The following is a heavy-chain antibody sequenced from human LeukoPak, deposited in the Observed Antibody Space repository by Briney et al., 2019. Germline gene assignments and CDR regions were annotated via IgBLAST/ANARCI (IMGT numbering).Heavy chain of an antibody. Sequence: PGGSLRLSCAASGFTFSNYLMHWVRQAPGKGLVWVSRTTSDGSSTHYADSVKGRFTISRDNAKNTLYLQMNSLTAEDTAVYYCVSLGYCSTSSCQPWGQGTLGTVSS. J-gene: IGHJ4*02. CDR3: VSLGYCSTSSCQP. CDR2: TTSDGSST. V-gene: IGHV3-74*01. D-gene: IGHD2-2*01. CDR1: GFTFSNYL.